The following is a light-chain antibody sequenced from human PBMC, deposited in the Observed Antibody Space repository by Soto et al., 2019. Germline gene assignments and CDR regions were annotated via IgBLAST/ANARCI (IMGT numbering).Light chain of an antibody. J-gene: IGLJ2*01. CDR3: SSYTSSSTLV. CDR1: SSDVVGYNY. V-gene: IGLV2-14*01. Sequence: QSALTQPASVSGSPGQSITISCTGTSSDVVGYNYVSWYQHHPGKAPKLMIYEVSNRPSGVSNRFSGSKSGNTASLTISGLQAEDEADYYCSSYTSSSTLVFGGGTKLTVL. CDR2: EVS.